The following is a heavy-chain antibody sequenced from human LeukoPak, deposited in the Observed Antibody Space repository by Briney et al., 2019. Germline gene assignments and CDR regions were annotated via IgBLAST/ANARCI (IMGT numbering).Heavy chain of an antibody. CDR3: ARALADRPGAFDI. CDR1: GYTFTGYY. J-gene: IGHJ3*02. V-gene: IGHV1-2*02. Sequence: GASVKVSCKASGYTFTGYYMHWVRQAPGQGLEWIGWINPNSGGTNYAQKFQGMVIMTRDTSISTAYMELSRLSSDDTAVYYCARALADRPGAFDIWGQGTMVTVSS. CDR2: INPNSGGT. D-gene: IGHD6-6*01.